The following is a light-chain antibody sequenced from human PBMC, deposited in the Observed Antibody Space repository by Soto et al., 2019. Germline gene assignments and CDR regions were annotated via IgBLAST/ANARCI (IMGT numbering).Light chain of an antibody. CDR1: SSDVGGYNY. CDR3: SSFEASNNLL. CDR2: EVS. Sequence: QSALTQPPSASGSPGQSVTISCTGTSSDVGGYNYVSWYQQHPGKAPKLMIYEVSKRPSGVPDRFSGSKSGNTASLPVSGLPVEDEADYYCSSFEASNNLLFGGGTQLTVL. J-gene: IGLJ2*01. V-gene: IGLV2-8*01.